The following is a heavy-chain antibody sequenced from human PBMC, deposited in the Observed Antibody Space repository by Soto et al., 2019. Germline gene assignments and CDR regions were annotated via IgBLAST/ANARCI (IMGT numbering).Heavy chain of an antibody. V-gene: IGHV3-74*01. J-gene: IGHJ4*02. CDR1: GFIFSRYW. Sequence: GGSLRLSCATSGFIFSRYWMHWVRQAPGKGLVWVSRSNEDGTFIDYADSVKGRFTISRDNAKNTLNLQMNSLRVEDTAVYYCAMDLSGQYDYWGQGTLVTVSS. D-gene: IGHD2-2*03. CDR2: SNEDGTFI. CDR3: AMDLSGQYDY.